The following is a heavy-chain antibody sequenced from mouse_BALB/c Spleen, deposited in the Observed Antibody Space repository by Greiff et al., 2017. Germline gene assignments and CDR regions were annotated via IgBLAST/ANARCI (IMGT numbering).Heavy chain of an antibody. CDR3: ARKHYRYDVRAMDY. J-gene: IGHJ4*01. CDR1: GFSLTSYG. Sequence: QVQLKESGPGLVQPSQSLSITCTVSGFSLTSYGVHWVRQSPGKGLEWLGVIWSGGSTDYNAAFISRLSISKDNSKSQVFFKMNSLQANDTAIYYCARKHYRYDVRAMDYWGQGTSVTVSS. CDR2: IWSGGST. V-gene: IGHV2-2*02. D-gene: IGHD2-14*01.